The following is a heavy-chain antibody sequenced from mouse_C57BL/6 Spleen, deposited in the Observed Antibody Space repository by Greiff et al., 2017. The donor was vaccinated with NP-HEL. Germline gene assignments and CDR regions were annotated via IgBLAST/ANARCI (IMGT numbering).Heavy chain of an antibody. CDR3: TSLDGYYVWFAY. CDR1: GYTFTSYW. Sequence: EVQLQQSGTVLARPGASVKMSCKTSGYTFTSYWMHWVKQRPGQGLEWIGAIYPGNSDTSYNQKFKGKAKLTAVTSASTAYMELSSLTNEDSAVYYCTSLDGYYVWFAYWGQGTLVTVSA. J-gene: IGHJ3*01. CDR2: IYPGNSDT. V-gene: IGHV1-5*01. D-gene: IGHD2-3*01.